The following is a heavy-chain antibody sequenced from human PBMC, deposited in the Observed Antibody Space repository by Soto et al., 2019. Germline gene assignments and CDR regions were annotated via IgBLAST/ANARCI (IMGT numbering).Heavy chain of an antibody. CDR1: GGSISSGDYY. V-gene: IGHV4-30-4*01. J-gene: IGHJ6*02. CDR3: ARVGFGELLAHGMDV. D-gene: IGHD3-10*01. CDR2: IYYSGST. Sequence: QVQLQESGPGLVKPSQTLSLTCTVSGGSISSGDYYWSWIRQPPGKGLEWIGYIYYSGSTYYNPSLKSRVTLSVDASKNQFSLKLSSVTAADTAVYYCARVGFGELLAHGMDVWRQGTTVTVSS.